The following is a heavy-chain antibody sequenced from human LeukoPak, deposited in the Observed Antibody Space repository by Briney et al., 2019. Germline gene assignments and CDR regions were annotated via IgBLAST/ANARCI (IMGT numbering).Heavy chain of an antibody. D-gene: IGHD6-19*01. CDR2: IYYSGST. J-gene: IGHJ3*02. CDR1: Y. CDR3: ARHKREIAVAGLNAFDI. Sequence: YMTWVRQPPGKGLEWIGSIYYSGSTYYNPSLKSRVTISVDTSKNQFSLKLSSVTAADTAVYYCARHKREIAVAGLNAFDIWGQGTMVTVSS. V-gene: IGHV4-39*01.